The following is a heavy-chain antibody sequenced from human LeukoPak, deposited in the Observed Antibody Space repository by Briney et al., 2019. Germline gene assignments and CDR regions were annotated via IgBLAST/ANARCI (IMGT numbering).Heavy chain of an antibody. D-gene: IGHD3-22*01. V-gene: IGHV1-2*02. CDR3: ARGFRYYYDSSGYYYGY. CDR2: INPNSGGT. CDR1: GYTFTGYY. Sequence: GASVKVSCKASGYTFTGYYMHWVRQAPGQGLEWMGWINPNSGGTNYAQKFQGRVTMTRDTSISTAYMELSRLRSDDTAVYYCARGFRYYYDSSGYYYGYWGQGTLVTVSS. J-gene: IGHJ4*02.